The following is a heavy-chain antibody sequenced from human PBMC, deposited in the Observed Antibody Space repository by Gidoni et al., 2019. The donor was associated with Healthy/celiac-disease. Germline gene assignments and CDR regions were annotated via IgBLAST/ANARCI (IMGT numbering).Heavy chain of an antibody. CDR1: GVTFSSYS. J-gene: IGHJ3*02. V-gene: IGHV3-21*01. D-gene: IGHD3-22*01. CDR2: ISSSSSYI. Sequence: EVQLVESGGGLVKPGGSLRLSCAASGVTFSSYSLNWVRQAPGKGLEWVSSISSSSSYIYYADSVKGRFTISRDNAKNSLYLQMNSLRAEDTAVYYCASPYYYDSSGYYVSGENAFDIWGQGTMVTVSS. CDR3: ASPYYYDSSGYYVSGENAFDI.